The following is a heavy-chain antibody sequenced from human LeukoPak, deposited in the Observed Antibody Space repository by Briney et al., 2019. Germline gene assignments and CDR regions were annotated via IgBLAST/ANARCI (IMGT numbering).Heavy chain of an antibody. CDR1: GYTFTGYY. CDR3: ARSRYYYYMDV. V-gene: IGHV1-2*06. Sequence: GASVKVSCKASGYTFTGYYMHWVRQAPGQGLEWMGRINPNSGGTNYAKKFQGRVTMTRDTSISTAYMELSRLRSDDTAVYYCARSRYYYYMDVWGKGTTVTVSS. CDR2: INPNSGGT. J-gene: IGHJ6*03.